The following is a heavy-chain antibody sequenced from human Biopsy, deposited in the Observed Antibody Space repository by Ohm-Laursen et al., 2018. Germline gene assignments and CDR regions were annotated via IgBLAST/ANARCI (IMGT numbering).Heavy chain of an antibody. CDR2: IKQDGSET. J-gene: IGHJ4*02. CDR3: ARDPPNSGYSLDF. Sequence: SLRLSCAASGFTFSSYWMSSVRQAPGKGLAWVANIKQDGSETYFVDSVKGRFTISRDNSKNTVYLQMNNLSAGDTAVYFCARDPPNSGYSLDFWGQGTLTTVSS. V-gene: IGHV3-7*01. D-gene: IGHD5-12*01. CDR1: GFTFSSYW.